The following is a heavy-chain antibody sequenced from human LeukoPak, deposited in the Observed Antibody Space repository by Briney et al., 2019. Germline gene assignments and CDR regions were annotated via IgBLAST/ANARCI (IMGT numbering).Heavy chain of an antibody. Sequence: PGGSLRLSCAASGFTFSSYRMYWVRQGPGKGLVWVSRINTDGSRTSYADSVKGRFTISRDNSKNTLYLQMNSLRAEDTAVYYCARGPSGYHNTGGQGTLVTVSS. J-gene: IGHJ4*02. V-gene: IGHV3-74*01. CDR3: ARGPSGYHNT. CDR2: INTDGSRT. CDR1: GFTFSSYR. D-gene: IGHD5-12*01.